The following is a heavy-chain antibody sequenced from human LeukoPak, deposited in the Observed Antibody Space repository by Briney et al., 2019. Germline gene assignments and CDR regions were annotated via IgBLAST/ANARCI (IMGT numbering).Heavy chain of an antibody. J-gene: IGHJ5*02. CDR3: XXXXXXXVXXAXXXXFDP. CDR1: XLTFNSYS. D-gene: IGHD2-2*01. CDR2: ITSSSSYI. Sequence: CAXSXLTFNSYSMNWVRQAPGKGLEWVSSITSSSSYIYYADSVKGRFTISRDNSKNTLYLQMNSLRAEDTAVYYCXXXXXXXVXXAXXXXFDPWXXXXLVTVSS. V-gene: IGHV3-21*01.